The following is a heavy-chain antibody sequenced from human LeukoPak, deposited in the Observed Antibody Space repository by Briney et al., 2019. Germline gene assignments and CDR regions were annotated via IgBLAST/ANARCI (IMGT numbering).Heavy chain of an antibody. J-gene: IGHJ4*02. D-gene: IGHD6-25*01. CDR3: ATNSGAYYFDY. CDR2: IWHDGSNQ. V-gene: IGHV3-33*01. Sequence: GGSLRLSCVASGFTFNSYGMHWVRQAPGKGLEWVAIIWHDGSNQLYADSVKGRFTISRDNSKNTLYLQMNSLRAEDAAVYFCATNSGAYYFDYWGQGTLVTVSS. CDR1: GFTFNSYG.